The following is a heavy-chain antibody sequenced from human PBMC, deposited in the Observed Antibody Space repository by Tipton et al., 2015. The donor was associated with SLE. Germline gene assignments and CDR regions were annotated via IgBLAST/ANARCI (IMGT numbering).Heavy chain of an antibody. V-gene: IGHV3-74*01. CDR2: INLDGTSI. D-gene: IGHD6-13*01. CDR1: GFPFSSYW. CDR3: ARAGIPGAGVWWFDP. J-gene: IGHJ5*02. Sequence: SLRLSCAASGFPFSSYWMHWVRQAPGKGLVWVSRINLDGTSITYADSVKGRFTISRDNAKSTLYLQMNSLRAEDSGVYYCARAGIPGAGVWWFDPWGQGTLVTVSS.